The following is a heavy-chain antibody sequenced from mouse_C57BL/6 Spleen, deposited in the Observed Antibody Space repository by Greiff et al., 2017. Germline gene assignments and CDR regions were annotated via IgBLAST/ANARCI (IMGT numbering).Heavy chain of an antibody. CDR3: ARSRLLGYAMDY. Sequence: QVQLQQSGAELAKPGASVKLSCKASGYTFTSYWMHWVKQRPGQGLEWIGYINPSSGYTKYNQKFKDKATLTADKSSSTAYMQLSNLAYRDSAVYYCARSRLLGYAMDYWGQGTSVTVSS. D-gene: IGHD2-1*01. V-gene: IGHV1-7*01. CDR2: INPSSGYT. CDR1: GYTFTSYW. J-gene: IGHJ4*01.